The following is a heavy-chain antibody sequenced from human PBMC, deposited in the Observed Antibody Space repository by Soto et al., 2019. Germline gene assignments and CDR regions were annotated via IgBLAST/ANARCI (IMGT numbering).Heavy chain of an antibody. CDR1: GYTFTSYG. Sequence: QVHLVQSGAEVKKPGASVKVSGKASGYTFTSYGITWVRQAPGQGLEWMGWISAHNGNTDYAQKLQGRGIVTRDTSTSTAYMELTSLRSDDTAVYYCARGRYGDYGGQGAQVNVSS. J-gene: IGHJ4*02. V-gene: IGHV1-18*01. D-gene: IGHD1-1*01. CDR2: ISAHNGNT. CDR3: ARGRYGDY.